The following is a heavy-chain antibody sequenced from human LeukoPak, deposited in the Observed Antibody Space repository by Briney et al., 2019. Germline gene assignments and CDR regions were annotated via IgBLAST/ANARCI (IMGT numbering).Heavy chain of an antibody. D-gene: IGHD2-15*01. CDR2: IIPIFGTA. J-gene: IGHJ4*02. CDR3: ARSPVSGLLDY. CDR1: GGTFSSYA. V-gene: IGHV1-69*05. Sequence: ASVKVSCNASGGTFSSYAISWVRQAPGQGLEWMGGIIPIFGTANYAQKFQGRVTITTDESTSTAYMELSSLRSEDTAVYYCARSPVSGLLDYWGQGTLVTVSS.